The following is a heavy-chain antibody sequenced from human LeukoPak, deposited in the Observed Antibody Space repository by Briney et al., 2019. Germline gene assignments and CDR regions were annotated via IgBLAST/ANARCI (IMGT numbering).Heavy chain of an antibody. CDR2: IYSGGST. CDR1: GFTVSSNY. V-gene: IGHV3-53*01. J-gene: IGHJ4*02. CDR3: ASPPHCGGDCYGELGY. Sequence: QPGGSLRLSSAASGFTVSSNYMSWVRQAPGKGLEWVSVIYSGGSTYYADSVKGRFTISRDNSKNTLYLQMNSLRAEDTAVYYCASPPHCGGDCYGELGYWGQGTLVTVSS. D-gene: IGHD2-21*02.